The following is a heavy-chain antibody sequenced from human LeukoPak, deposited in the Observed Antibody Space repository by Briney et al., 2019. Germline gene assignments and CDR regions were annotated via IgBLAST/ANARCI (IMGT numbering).Heavy chain of an antibody. CDR2: IYYSGCT. J-gene: IGHJ4*02. CDR3: ARHPRDLYYDFWSGHPIGFDY. Sequence: ASGTLSLTCTASGGSISSSSYYWGWIRQPPGKGLEWIGSIYYSGCTSYNPSLKSRVTISVDTSKNQFSLKLSSVTAADTAVYYCARHPRDLYYDFWSGHPIGFDYWGQGTLVTVSS. D-gene: IGHD3-3*01. CDR1: GGSISSSSYY. V-gene: IGHV4-39*01.